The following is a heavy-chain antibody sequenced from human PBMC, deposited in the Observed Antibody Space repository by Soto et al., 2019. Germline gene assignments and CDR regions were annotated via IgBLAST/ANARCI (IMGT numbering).Heavy chain of an antibody. D-gene: IGHD3-9*01. Sequence: QVQLVQSGAEVKKPGSSVKVSCKASGGTFSSYAISWVRQAPGQGLEWMGGIIPIFGTANYAQKFQGRVTITADESTSTAYMEISSLRSEDTAVYYCARDRPFYDILTGYYRDFTTKISSYGMDVWGQGTTVTVSS. CDR1: GGTFSSYA. J-gene: IGHJ6*02. V-gene: IGHV1-69*12. CDR3: ARDRPFYDILTGYYRDFTTKISSYGMDV. CDR2: IIPIFGTA.